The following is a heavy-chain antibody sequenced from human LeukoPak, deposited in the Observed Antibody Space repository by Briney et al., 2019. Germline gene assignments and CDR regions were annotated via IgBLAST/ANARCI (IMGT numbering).Heavy chain of an antibody. J-gene: IGHJ4*02. CDR3: ARGVDSSGWYLDY. V-gene: IGHV4-34*01. CDR2: IYHSGST. D-gene: IGHD6-19*01. CDR1: GGSLSGYY. Sequence: SETLSLTCAVYGGSLSGYYWSWIRQSPGKGLEWIGEIYHSGSTYYNPSLKSRVTISVDTSKNQFSLKLSSVTAADTAVYYCARGVDSSGWYLDYWGQGTLVTVSS.